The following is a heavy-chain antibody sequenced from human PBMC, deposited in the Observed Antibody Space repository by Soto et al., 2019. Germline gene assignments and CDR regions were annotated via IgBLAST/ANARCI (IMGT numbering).Heavy chain of an antibody. J-gene: IGHJ5*02. Sequence: GGSLRLSCAASGFTFRSFTMNWVRQAPGKGLEWVSTISSNSAYIYYTDALRGRFTISRDNAKNSLHLQMNSLRAEDTAVYYCTRDASPGSRARGWFDPWGPGTLVTVSS. D-gene: IGHD6-13*01. CDR2: ISSNSAYI. V-gene: IGHV3-21*01. CDR3: TRDASPGSRARGWFDP. CDR1: GFTFRSFT.